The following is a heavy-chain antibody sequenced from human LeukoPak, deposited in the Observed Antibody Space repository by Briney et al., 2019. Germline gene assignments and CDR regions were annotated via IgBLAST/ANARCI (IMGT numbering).Heavy chain of an antibody. Sequence: GGSLRLSCAASGFTFSSYSMNWVRQAPGKGLEWVSYISSSSTIYYADSVKGRFTISRDNAKNSLYLQMNSLRAEDMALYYCAKGYSGYDHDAFDIWGQGTMVTVSS. CDR3: AKGYSGYDHDAFDI. CDR1: GFTFSSYS. CDR2: ISSSSTI. V-gene: IGHV3-48*04. D-gene: IGHD5-12*01. J-gene: IGHJ3*02.